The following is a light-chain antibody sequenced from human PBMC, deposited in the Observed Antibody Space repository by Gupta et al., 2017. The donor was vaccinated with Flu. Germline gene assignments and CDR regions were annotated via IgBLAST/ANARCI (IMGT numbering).Light chain of an antibody. V-gene: IGKV1-39*01. CDR1: QSIISD. Sequence: DTQMSQSPSSLSASVGDRVTITCRASQSIISDLNWYQQKPGKAPKLLIYTASSLQSGVPSRFSGSGSGTEFTLTISSLQPEDFATYYCQQSYSTPETFGQGTQLEIK. J-gene: IGKJ5*01. CDR2: TAS. CDR3: QQSYSTPET.